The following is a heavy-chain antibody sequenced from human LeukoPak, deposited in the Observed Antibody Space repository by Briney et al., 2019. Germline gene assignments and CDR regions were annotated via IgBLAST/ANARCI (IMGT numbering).Heavy chain of an antibody. CDR2: IGPAGDT. V-gene: IGHV3-13*01. CDR3: AKDGGGI. D-gene: IGHD2-21*01. CDR1: GFTVTKYG. Sequence: GGSLRLSCAASGFTVTKYGMHWVRQAAGKGLEWVSGIGPAGDTLYPGSVKGRFTISRENVKNSLYLQMNSLKAGDTAVYYCAKDGGGIWGQGTLVTVSS. J-gene: IGHJ4*02.